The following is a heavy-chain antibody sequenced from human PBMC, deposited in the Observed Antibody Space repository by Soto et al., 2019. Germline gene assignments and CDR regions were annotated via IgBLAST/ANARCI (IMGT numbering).Heavy chain of an antibody. CDR3: AKARAQYYDFWSGYPVDY. D-gene: IGHD3-3*01. Sequence: GGSLRLSCAASGFTFSSHAMSWVRQAPGKGLEWVSAISGSGGSTYYADSVKGRFTISRDNSKNTLYLQMNSLRAEDTAVYYCAKARAQYYDFWSGYPVDYWGQGT. V-gene: IGHV3-23*01. CDR2: ISGSGGST. CDR1: GFTFSSHA. J-gene: IGHJ4*02.